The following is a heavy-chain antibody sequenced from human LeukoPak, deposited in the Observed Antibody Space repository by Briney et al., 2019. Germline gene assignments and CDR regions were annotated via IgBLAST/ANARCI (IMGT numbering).Heavy chain of an antibody. CDR2: IYTSGST. V-gene: IGHV4-61*02. CDR3: ARGVLWFGELLFSYYYMDV. CDR1: GGSISSGSYY. J-gene: IGHJ6*03. D-gene: IGHD3-10*01. Sequence: SETLSLTCTVSGGSISSGSYYWSWIRQPAGKGLEWIGRIYTSGSTNYNPSLKSRVTISVDTSKNQFSLKLSSVTAADTAVYYCARGVLWFGELLFSYYYMDVWGKGTTVTISS.